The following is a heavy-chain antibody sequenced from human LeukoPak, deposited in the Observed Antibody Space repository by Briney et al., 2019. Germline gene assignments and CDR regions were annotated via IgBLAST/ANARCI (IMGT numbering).Heavy chain of an antibody. CDR2: ISSSSTYT. Sequence: GGSLRLSCAASGFTFSDYYMSRIRQAPGKGLEWVSYISSSSTYTNYADSVKGRFTISRDNAKNSLYLQMNSLRAEDTAVYYCARGGYSGYDYGARVDYWGQGTLVTVSS. D-gene: IGHD5-12*01. CDR1: GFTFSDYY. CDR3: ARGGYSGYDYGARVDY. J-gene: IGHJ4*02. V-gene: IGHV3-11*06.